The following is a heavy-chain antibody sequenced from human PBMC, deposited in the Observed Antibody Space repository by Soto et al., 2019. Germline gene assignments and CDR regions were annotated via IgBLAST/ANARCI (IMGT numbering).Heavy chain of an antibody. CDR1: GFTFSSYA. J-gene: IGHJ6*02. Sequence: GGSLRFSCAASGFTFSSYAMSWVRQAPGKGLEWVSAISGSGGSTYYADSVKGRFTISRDNSKNTLYLQMNSLRAEDTAVHYCAKDRFGSSSFPSGMGVWGQGTTVTVSS. CDR2: ISGSGGST. CDR3: AKDRFGSSSFPSGMGV. D-gene: IGHD3-10*01. V-gene: IGHV3-23*01.